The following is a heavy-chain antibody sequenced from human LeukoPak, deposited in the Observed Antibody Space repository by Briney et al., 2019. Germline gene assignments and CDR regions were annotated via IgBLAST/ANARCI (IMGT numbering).Heavy chain of an antibody. J-gene: IGHJ6*02. CDR2: IIPIFGTA. CDR3: ARDPPYYDFWSGYLPYYYGMDV. D-gene: IGHD3-3*01. V-gene: IGHV1-69*05. CDR1: GGTFSSYA. Sequence: GASVKVSCKASGGTFSSYAISWVRQAPGQGLEWMGGIIPIFGTANYAQKLQGRVTMTTDTSTSTAYMELRSLRSDDTAVYYCARDPPYYDFWSGYLPYYYGMDVWGQGTTVTVSS.